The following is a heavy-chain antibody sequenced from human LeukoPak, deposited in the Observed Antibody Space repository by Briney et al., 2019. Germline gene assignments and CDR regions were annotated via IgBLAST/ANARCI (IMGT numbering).Heavy chain of an antibody. J-gene: IGHJ5*02. CDR1: GGTFSSYA. Sequence: SVKVSCKASGGTFSSYAISWVRQAPGQGLEWMGGIIPIFGTADYAQKFQGRVTITTDESTSTAYMELSSLRSEDTAVYYCARTDPPYYYDSVNWFDPWGQGTLVTVSS. D-gene: IGHD3-22*01. V-gene: IGHV1-69*05. CDR2: IIPIFGTA. CDR3: ARTDPPYYYDSVNWFDP.